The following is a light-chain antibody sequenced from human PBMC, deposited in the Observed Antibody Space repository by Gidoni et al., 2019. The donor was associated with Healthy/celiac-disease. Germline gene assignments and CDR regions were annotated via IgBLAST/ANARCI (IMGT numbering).Light chain of an antibody. CDR2: DVS. V-gene: IGLV2-14*03. CDR1: SSAVGGYNY. Sequence: QSALTQPASVSGSPGHSITIYCTGTSSAVGGYNYVSCYQQHPGKAPKLMIDDVSNRPSGVSNRFSGSKSGNTASRTISGLQAEDEADYYCSSYTSSSTQVFGGGTKLTVL. J-gene: IGLJ3*02. CDR3: SSYTSSSTQV.